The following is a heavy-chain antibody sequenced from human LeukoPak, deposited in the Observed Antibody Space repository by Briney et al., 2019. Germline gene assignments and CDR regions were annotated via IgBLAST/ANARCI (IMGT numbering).Heavy chain of an antibody. CDR2: ISSSSSTI. Sequence: GGSLRLSCAASGFTFSSYSMNWVRQAPGKGLEWVSYISSSSSTIYYADSVKGRFTISRDNAKNSLYLQMNSLRAEDTAVYHCARGAHSGYSSGWYGGTDFDYWGQGTLVTVSS. CDR3: ARGAHSGYSSGWYGGTDFDY. CDR1: GFTFSSYS. D-gene: IGHD6-19*01. V-gene: IGHV3-48*01. J-gene: IGHJ4*02.